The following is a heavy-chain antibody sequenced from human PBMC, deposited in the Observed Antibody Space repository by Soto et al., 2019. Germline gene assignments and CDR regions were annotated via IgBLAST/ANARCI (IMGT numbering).Heavy chain of an antibody. CDR2: ISGSGGST. D-gene: IGHD2-2*01. J-gene: IGHJ4*02. CDR3: AKDRKYQLLCWHY. Sequence: EVQLLESGGGLVQPGGSLRLSCAASGFTFSSYAMSWVRQAPGKGLEWVSAISGSGGSTYYADSVKGRFTISRDNSKNTLYLQMNSLRTEDTAVYYCAKDRKYQLLCWHYWGQGTLVTVSS. V-gene: IGHV3-23*01. CDR1: GFTFSSYA.